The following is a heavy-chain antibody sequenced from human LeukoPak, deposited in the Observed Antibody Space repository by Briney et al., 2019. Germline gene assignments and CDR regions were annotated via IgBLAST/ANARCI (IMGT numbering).Heavy chain of an antibody. CDR2: INHSGST. Sequence: PSETLSLTCAVYGGSFSGHYWSWIRQPPGKGLEWIGEINHSGSTNYNPSLKSRVTISVDTSKNQFSLRLSSVTGADTAVYYCAGERGEEYSSGWYKRNYFDNWGQGIRVTVSS. V-gene: IGHV4-34*01. CDR1: GGSFSGHY. J-gene: IGHJ4*02. CDR3: AGERGEEYSSGWYKRNYFDN. D-gene: IGHD6-19*01.